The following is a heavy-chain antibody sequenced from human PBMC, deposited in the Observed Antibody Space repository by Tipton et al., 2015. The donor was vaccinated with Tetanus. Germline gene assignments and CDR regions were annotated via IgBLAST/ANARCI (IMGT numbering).Heavy chain of an antibody. Sequence: QSGPEVKKPGASVKVSCKTSGFNFVSYNMYWVRQAPGQGPEWMGVIDPSKGTTYYAQQLQDRVIMTRDTSTTTLYMELSGLTSEDTPLYYGARTARLRWGELSPIVAHWGQATLVTVSS. J-gene: IGHJ4*02. CDR1: GFNFVSYN. V-gene: IGHV1-46*01. CDR3: ARTARLRWGELSPIVAH. D-gene: IGHD3-16*02. CDR2: IDPSKGTT.